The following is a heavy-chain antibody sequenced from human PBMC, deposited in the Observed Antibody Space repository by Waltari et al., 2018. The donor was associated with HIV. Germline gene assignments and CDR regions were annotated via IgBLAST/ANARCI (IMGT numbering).Heavy chain of an antibody. V-gene: IGHV1-46*01. CDR2: INPSGGST. CDR3: ARDPGWYGSQTSFDY. J-gene: IGHJ4*02. CDR1: GYSFTRYY. Sequence: GYSFTRYYMHWVRQAPGQGLEWMGIINPSGGSTSYARKFQGRVTMTGGTSTSTVYMELNSLRSEDTAVYYCARDPGWYGSQTSFDYWGQGTLVTVSS. D-gene: IGHD6-19*01.